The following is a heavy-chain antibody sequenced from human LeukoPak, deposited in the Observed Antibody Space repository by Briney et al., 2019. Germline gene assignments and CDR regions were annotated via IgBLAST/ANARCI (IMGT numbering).Heavy chain of an antibody. Sequence: GGSLRLSCAAPGFTFSSYSMNWVRQAPGKGLEWASSISSSSSYIYYADSVKGRFTISRDNAKNSLYLQMNSLRAEDTAVYYCARDSTMVRGVITVPIDYWGQGTLVTVSS. CDR2: ISSSSSYI. D-gene: IGHD3-10*01. CDR3: ARDSTMVRGVITVPIDY. CDR1: GFTFSSYS. J-gene: IGHJ4*02. V-gene: IGHV3-21*01.